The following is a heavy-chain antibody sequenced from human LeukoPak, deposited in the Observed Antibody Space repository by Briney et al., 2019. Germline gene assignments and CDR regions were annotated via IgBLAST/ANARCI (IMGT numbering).Heavy chain of an antibody. CDR1: GFTFSSYA. D-gene: IGHD1-26*01. V-gene: IGHV3-30-3*01. CDR2: ISYDGSNK. J-gene: IGHJ3*02. CDR3: ARDSTYSGSYGAFDI. Sequence: GGSLRLSCAASGFTFSSYAMPWVRQAPGKGLEWVAVISYDGSNKYYADSVKGRFTISRDNSKNTLYLQMNSLRAEDTAVYYCARDSTYSGSYGAFDIWGQGTMVTVSS.